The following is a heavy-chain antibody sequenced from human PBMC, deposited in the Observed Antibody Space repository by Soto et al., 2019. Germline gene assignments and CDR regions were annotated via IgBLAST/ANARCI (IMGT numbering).Heavy chain of an antibody. CDR2: IMPVFRRP. CDR1: GGTFRTSA. Sequence: QVQLVQSGAEVKKPGSSVKFSCKASGGTFRTSAISWVRQAPGQGLEWVGGIMPVFRRPKYAQNFQGSVTISADESTSTANMELCRLGSDDTAVYYCARDKDRPPLGGIYYYILVVCGQGTAVTVSS. J-gene: IGHJ6*01. CDR3: ARDKDRPPLGGIYYYILVV. D-gene: IGHD3-3*02. V-gene: IGHV1-69*12.